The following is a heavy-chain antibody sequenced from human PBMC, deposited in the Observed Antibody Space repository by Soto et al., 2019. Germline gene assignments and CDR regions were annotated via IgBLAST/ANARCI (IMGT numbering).Heavy chain of an antibody. CDR2: IYYSGST. J-gene: IGHJ4*02. Sequence: SETRCLTCAFSGFSSSSISYYWDWLHQSPGKGLEWIGSIYYSGSTYYNPSLKSRVTISVDTSKNQFSLKLSSVTAADTAVYYCARHRRDYYDSSGYYNWGQGTLVTVSS. V-gene: IGHV4-39*01. CDR3: ARHRRDYYDSSGYYN. CDR1: GFSSSSISYY. D-gene: IGHD3-22*01.